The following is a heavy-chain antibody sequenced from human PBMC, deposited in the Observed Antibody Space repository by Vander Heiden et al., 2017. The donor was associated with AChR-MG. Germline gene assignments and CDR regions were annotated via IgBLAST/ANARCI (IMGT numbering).Heavy chain of an antibody. D-gene: IGHD3-22*01. J-gene: IGHJ4*02. V-gene: IGHV4-59*01. CDR1: GAPISSYY. CDR3: ARGYYDSSGYYPFDY. Sequence: QAQLQESGPGLVKPSETLSLTCPASGAPISSYYWSWIRQPPGKGLGWIGYIYYSGSTNYNPSLKSRVTISVDTSKNQFSLKLSSVTAADTAVYYCARGYYDSSGYYPFDYWGQGTLVTVSS. CDR2: IYYSGST.